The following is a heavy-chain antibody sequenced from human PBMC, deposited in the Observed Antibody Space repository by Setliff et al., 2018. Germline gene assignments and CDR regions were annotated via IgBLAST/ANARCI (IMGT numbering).Heavy chain of an antibody. D-gene: IGHD2-2*01. CDR2: MSNDGSDK. V-gene: IGHV3-30-3*01. Sequence: GGSLRLSCAASGVTFSRHAMHWVRQAPGKGLEWVAVMSNDGSDKNYADSVKGRLTISRDNSKHTLYLQMNSLRAEDTAVYYCARTYCSDTSCAFDDWGQGTLVTVSS. CDR3: ARTYCSDTSCAFDD. J-gene: IGHJ4*02. CDR1: GVTFSRHA.